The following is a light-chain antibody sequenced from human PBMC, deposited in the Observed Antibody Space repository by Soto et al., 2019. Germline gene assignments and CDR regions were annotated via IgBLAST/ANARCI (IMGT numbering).Light chain of an antibody. V-gene: IGKV1-39*01. CDR3: QQSYSTPSIT. Sequence: IQMTQSPSSLPASVGDRVTITFRASQSISSYLNWYQQKPGKAPKLLIYAASSLQSGVPSRFSGSGSGTDFTLTISSLQPEDFATYYCQQSYSTPSITFGQGTRLEIK. J-gene: IGKJ5*01. CDR2: AAS. CDR1: QSISSY.